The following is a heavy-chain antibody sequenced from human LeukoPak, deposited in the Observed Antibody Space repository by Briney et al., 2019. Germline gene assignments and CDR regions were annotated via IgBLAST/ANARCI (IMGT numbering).Heavy chain of an antibody. J-gene: IGHJ4*02. CDR3: ARNGQDYDSSGYYRFDY. D-gene: IGHD3-22*01. Sequence: SQTLSLTCTVSGGSISSGDYYWSWIRQPPGKGVEWIGYICYSGSTYYNPSRKSRVTISVDTSKNQFSLKLSSVTAADTAVYYCARNGQDYDSSGYYRFDYWGQGTLVTVSS. V-gene: IGHV4-30-4*01. CDR2: ICYSGST. CDR1: GGSISSGDYY.